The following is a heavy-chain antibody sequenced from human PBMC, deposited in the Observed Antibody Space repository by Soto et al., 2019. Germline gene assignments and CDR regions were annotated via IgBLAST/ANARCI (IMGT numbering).Heavy chain of an antibody. CDR2: ISYDGSNK. D-gene: IGHD5-18*01. V-gene: IGHV3-30-3*01. J-gene: IGHJ6*02. CDR3: ARHPDRGYSYGYGYYYYGMDV. Sequence: QVQLVESGGGVVQPGRSLRLSCAASGFTFSSYAMHWVRQAPGKGLEWVAVISYDGSNKYYADSVKGRFTISRDNSKNTLYLQMNSLRAEDTAVYYWARHPDRGYSYGYGYYYYGMDVWGQGTTVTVSS. CDR1: GFTFSSYA.